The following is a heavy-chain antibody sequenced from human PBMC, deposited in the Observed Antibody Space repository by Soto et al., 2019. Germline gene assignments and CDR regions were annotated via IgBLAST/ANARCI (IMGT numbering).Heavy chain of an antibody. CDR1: GGSISSGGYY. CDR2: IYYSGST. J-gene: IGHJ4*02. Sequence: QVQLQESGPGLVKPSQTLSLTCTVSGGSISSGGYYWSWIRQHPGKGLEWIGYIYYSGSTYYNPSLKSRVTISVDTSKNQFSLKLSSVTAADTAVYYCARSGIVSSGYESFDYWGQGTLVTVSS. V-gene: IGHV4-31*03. D-gene: IGHD5-12*01. CDR3: ARSGIVSSGYESFDY.